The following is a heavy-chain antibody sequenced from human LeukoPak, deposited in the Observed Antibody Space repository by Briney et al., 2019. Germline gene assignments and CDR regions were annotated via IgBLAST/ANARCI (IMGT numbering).Heavy chain of an antibody. CDR3: ARVGPDILTGYYDY. CDR1: GFTVSSTY. CDR2: IYSGGST. Sequence: GGSLRLSCAASGFTVSSTYMSWIRQAPGKGLEWVSVIYSGGSTYYADSVKGRFTISRDNSKNTLYLQMNSLRAEDTAVYYCARVGPDILTGYYDYWGQGTLVTVSS. D-gene: IGHD3-9*01. V-gene: IGHV3-66*01. J-gene: IGHJ4*02.